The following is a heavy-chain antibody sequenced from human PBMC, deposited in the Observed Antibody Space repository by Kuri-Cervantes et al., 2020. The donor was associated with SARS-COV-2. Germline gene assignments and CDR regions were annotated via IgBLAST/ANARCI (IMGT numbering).Heavy chain of an antibody. D-gene: IGHD6-19*01. Sequence: ASVKVSCKASGYTFTSYYMHWVRQAPGQGLEWMGIINPSGGSTSYAQKFQGRVTMTRNTSISTAYMELSSLRSEDTAVYYCARGLRRGWFPSYWGQGTLVTVSS. J-gene: IGHJ4*02. V-gene: IGHV1-46*01. CDR3: ARGLRRGWFPSY. CDR2: INPSGGST. CDR1: GYTFTSYY.